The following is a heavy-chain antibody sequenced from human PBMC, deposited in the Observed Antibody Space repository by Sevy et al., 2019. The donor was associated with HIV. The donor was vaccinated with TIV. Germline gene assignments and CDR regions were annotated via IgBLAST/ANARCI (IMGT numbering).Heavy chain of an antibody. CDR3: ARGVRDFWSGYPDY. J-gene: IGHJ4*02. D-gene: IGHD3-3*01. V-gene: IGHV3-23*01. Sequence: GGSLRLSCAASGFTFSSYAMSWVRQAPGKGLEWVSAISGSGGSTYYADSVKGRFTISRDKAKNSLYLQMNSLRVEDTAVYYCARGVRDFWSGYPDYWGQGTLVTVSS. CDR2: ISGSGGST. CDR1: GFTFSSYA.